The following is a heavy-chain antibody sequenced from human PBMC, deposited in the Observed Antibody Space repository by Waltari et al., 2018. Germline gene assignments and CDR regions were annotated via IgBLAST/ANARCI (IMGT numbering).Heavy chain of an antibody. Sequence: EVQVLESGGGLVQPGGSLRRTCAASGFIFNNYAINWCRQAPGKGLEWVAGSNVYGDKTYDADPVDGRFTLSRDNSRNTLSWQMNSLRAEDTAVYYCAKAQFYDTSGYIEHWGQGTLVTVSS. V-gene: IGHV3-23*01. CDR3: AKAQFYDTSGYIEH. CDR1: GFIFNNYA. CDR2: SNVYGDKT. D-gene: IGHD3-22*01. J-gene: IGHJ5*02.